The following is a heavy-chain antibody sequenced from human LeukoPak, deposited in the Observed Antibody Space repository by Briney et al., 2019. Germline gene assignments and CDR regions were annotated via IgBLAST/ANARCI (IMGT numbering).Heavy chain of an antibody. Sequence: GASVKVSCKASGYTFTSYDINWVRQATGQGLEWMGWMNPNSGNTGYAQKFQGRVTITRNTSISTAYMELSSLRSDDTAVYYCAGDLSSTSSAEYFQHWGQGTLVTVSS. CDR3: AGDLSSTSSAEYFQH. CDR1: GYTFTSYD. J-gene: IGHJ1*01. CDR2: MNPNSGNT. D-gene: IGHD6-6*01. V-gene: IGHV1-8*03.